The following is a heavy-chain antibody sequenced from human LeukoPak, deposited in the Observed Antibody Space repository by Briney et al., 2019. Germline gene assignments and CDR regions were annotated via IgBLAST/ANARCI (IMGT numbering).Heavy chain of an antibody. V-gene: IGHV1-2*02. J-gene: IGHJ5*02. Sequence: ASVKVSCRASGYTFTGYYMLWVRQAPGQGLKWMGWINPDSGGTNYAQKFQGRVTMTRDTSISTAYMELSRLRSDDTAVYYCAREALTGTTKIWRGPWGQGTGVSVSS. D-gene: IGHD1-20*01. CDR3: AREALTGTTKIWRGP. CDR1: GYTFTGYY. CDR2: INPDSGGT.